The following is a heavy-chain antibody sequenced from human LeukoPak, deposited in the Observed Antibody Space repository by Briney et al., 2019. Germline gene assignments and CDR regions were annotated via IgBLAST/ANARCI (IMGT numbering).Heavy chain of an antibody. V-gene: IGHV3-48*01. D-gene: IGHD4-23*01. CDR2: ISGNSSII. J-gene: IGHJ4*02. Sequence: PGGSLRLSCAASGFTFNTYTMNWARQAPGKGLEWVSYISGNSSIINYADSVRGRFTISRDNAKNSLYLQMNSLRAEDTAVYDCARELGGVDHGGKSFDYWGQGTLVTVSS. CDR3: ARELGGVDHGGKSFDY. CDR1: GFTFNTYT.